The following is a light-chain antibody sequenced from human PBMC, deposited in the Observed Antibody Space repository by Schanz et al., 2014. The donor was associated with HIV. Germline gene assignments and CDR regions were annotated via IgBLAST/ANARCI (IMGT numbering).Light chain of an antibody. J-gene: IGKJ4*01. CDR3: QQYGSSPRT. CDR1: QSVSSSY. V-gene: IGKV3-20*01. CDR2: GAS. Sequence: EIVMTQSPGTLSLSPRSRATLSCRASQSVSSSYLAWYQQKPGQAPRLLIYGASSRATGIPDRFSGSGSGTDFTLTISRLEPEDFAVYYCQQYGSSPRTFGGGTKVEIK.